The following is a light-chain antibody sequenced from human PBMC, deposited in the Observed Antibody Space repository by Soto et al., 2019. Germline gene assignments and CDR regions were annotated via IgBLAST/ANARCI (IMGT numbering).Light chain of an antibody. CDR3: CSYAGTYTFVV. CDR2: DVN. CDR1: SSDVGGYNC. V-gene: IGLV2-11*01. Sequence: SALTPPRSVSGSPGQSVTISCTGTSSDVGGYNCVSWYQQHPGKAPKLMIYDVNKRPSGVPDRFSGSKSGNTASLTISGLQTEDEADYYCCSYAGTYTFVVFGGGTKLTVL. J-gene: IGLJ2*01.